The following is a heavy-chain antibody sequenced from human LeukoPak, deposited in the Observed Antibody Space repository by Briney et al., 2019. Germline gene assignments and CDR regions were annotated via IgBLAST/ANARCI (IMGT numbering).Heavy chain of an antibody. CDR1: GESLSGFY. V-gene: IGHV4-38-2*01. CDR3: ARQHDFWSGYYYYYYMDV. J-gene: IGHJ6*03. CDR2: IYHSGST. D-gene: IGHD3-3*01. Sequence: PSETLSLTCAVYGESLSGFYWTWIRQPPGKGLEWIGSIYHSGSTYYNPSLKSRVTISVDTSKNQFSLKLSSVTAADTAVYYCARQHDFWSGYYYYYYMDVWGKGTTVTVSS.